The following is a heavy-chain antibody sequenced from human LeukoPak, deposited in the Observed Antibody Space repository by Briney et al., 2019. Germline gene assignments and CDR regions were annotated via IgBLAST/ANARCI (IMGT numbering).Heavy chain of an antibody. Sequence: PSETLSLTCTVSGGSISNYYWNGLRQPPGKGLEWIGYIYYSGTTNYNPSLKSRVTMSLDTSKNQFSLRVTSVTAADTAVYYCARGFDSKSTYFDYWGQGTLVTVSS. CDR1: GGSISNYY. CDR3: ARGFDSKSTYFDY. V-gene: IGHV4-59*01. J-gene: IGHJ4*02. CDR2: IYYSGTT. D-gene: IGHD5-12*01.